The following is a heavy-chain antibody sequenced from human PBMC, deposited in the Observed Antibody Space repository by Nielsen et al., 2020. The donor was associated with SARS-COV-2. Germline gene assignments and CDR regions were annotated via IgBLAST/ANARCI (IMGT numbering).Heavy chain of an antibody. CDR2: ISGSGGST. J-gene: IGHJ5*02. Sequence: WIRQPPGKGLEWVSAISGSGGSTYYADSVKGRFTISRDNSKNTLYLQMNSLRAEDTAVYYCAKDLTGGGVAGNNWFDPWGQGTLVTVSS. CDR3: AKDLTGGGVAGNNWFDP. D-gene: IGHD6-19*01. V-gene: IGHV3-23*01.